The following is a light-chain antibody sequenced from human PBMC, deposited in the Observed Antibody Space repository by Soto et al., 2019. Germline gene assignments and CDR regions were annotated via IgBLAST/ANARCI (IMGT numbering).Light chain of an antibody. V-gene: IGKV4-1*01. Sequence: DIVMTQSPDSLAVSLGERASINCKSSQSVFYSPNNRNYLAWYQQKPGQPPKLRIYWASVRESGVPDRFTGSGSGTDFTLTISSLQSEDVAVYYCQQYFSSSPPLTFGGGTRVEIK. CDR1: QSVFYSPNNRNY. CDR3: QQYFSSSPPLT. J-gene: IGKJ4*01. CDR2: WAS.